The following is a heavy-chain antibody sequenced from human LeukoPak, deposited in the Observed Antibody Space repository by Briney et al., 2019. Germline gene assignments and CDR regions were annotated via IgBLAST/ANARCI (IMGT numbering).Heavy chain of an antibody. V-gene: IGHV3-21*04. CDR3: AKDTRPQSSGYSHFDY. D-gene: IGHD3-22*01. CDR2: ISSSSSYI. CDR1: GFTFSSYS. Sequence: GGSLRLSCAASGFTFSSYSMNWVRQAPGKGLEWVSSISSSSSYIYYADSVKGRFTISRDNAKNSLYLQMISLRAEDMALYYCAKDTRPQSSGYSHFDYWGQGTLVTVSS. J-gene: IGHJ4*02.